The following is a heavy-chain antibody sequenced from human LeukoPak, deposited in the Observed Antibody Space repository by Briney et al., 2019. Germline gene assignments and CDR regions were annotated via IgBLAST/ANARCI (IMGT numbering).Heavy chain of an antibody. CDR1: GGSISSNSYF. CDR3: ARHVLTTVTTIGWFDP. D-gene: IGHD4-17*01. CDR2: VYTTGST. J-gene: IGHJ5*02. Sequence: SETLSLTCTVSGGSISSNSYFWTWIRQPAGKGLEWIGHVYTTGSTDYSPSLKSRITISLDTSKNQFSLNLSSVTAADTAVYYCARHVLTTVTTIGWFDPWGQGTLVTVSS. V-gene: IGHV4-61*09.